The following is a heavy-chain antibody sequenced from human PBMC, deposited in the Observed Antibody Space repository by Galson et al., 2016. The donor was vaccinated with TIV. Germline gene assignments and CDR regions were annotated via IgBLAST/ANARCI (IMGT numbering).Heavy chain of an antibody. V-gene: IGHV3-30*18. D-gene: IGHD2-21*02. J-gene: IGHJ4*02. CDR3: AKDITVYCGGDCSTFDH. CDR1: GVTFSIFG. CDR2: ISFDGSKK. Sequence: SCKASGVTFSIFGMHWVRQAPGKGLEWVAVISFDGSKKNYADSVEGRFTISRDNSRNTLYLQMNSLRAEDAAVYYCAKDITVYCGGDCSTFDHWGQGTLVTVSS.